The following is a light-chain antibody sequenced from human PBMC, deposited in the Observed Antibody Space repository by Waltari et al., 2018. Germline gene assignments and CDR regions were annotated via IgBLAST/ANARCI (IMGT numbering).Light chain of an antibody. Sequence: EIVMTQSPATLSVSLGERATLSCRASQSVSSNLAWYQQKPGQAPRLLIYGASTRATGIPARFSGSGSGTEFTLTISSLQSEDFAVYYCEQYNNWPPWTFGGGTRVEV. CDR1: QSVSSN. J-gene: IGKJ4*02. V-gene: IGKV3D-15*01. CDR2: GAS. CDR3: EQYNNWPPWT.